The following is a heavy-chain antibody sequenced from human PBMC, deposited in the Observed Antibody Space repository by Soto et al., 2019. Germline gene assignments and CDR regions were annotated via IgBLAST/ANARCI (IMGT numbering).Heavy chain of an antibody. V-gene: IGHV3-7*01. CDR1: GFTFSNYW. Sequence: EVQLVESGGGLVQPGGSLRLSCEASGFTFSNYWMSWVRQAPGKGLEWVANIKQDGSEKYFVGSVNGRFTISRDNAKNSLFLQVNSLRAEDTAVYYCAREKRANSYFDYWGQGTLVTVSS. J-gene: IGHJ4*02. CDR2: IKQDGSEK. CDR3: AREKRANSYFDY. D-gene: IGHD6-25*01.